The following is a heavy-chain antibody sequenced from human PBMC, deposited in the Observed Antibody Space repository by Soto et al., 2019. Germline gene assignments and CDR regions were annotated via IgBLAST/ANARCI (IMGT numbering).Heavy chain of an antibody. J-gene: IGHJ5*02. CDR1: GFTVSRHY. Sequence: HPGGSLRLSCAASGFTVSRHYMTWVRQSPGKGLEWVAVIFSGGTTLYADSVKGRFTISRDNSKNTLYLRLNSLRAEDTAVYYCAKALSSSSSYNWFDPWGQGTLVTVSS. V-gene: IGHV3-53*01. CDR2: IFSGGTT. CDR3: AKALSSSSSYNWFDP. D-gene: IGHD6-13*01.